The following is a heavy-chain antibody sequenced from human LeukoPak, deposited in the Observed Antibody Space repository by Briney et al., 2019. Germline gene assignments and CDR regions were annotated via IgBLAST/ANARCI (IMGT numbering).Heavy chain of an antibody. CDR2: INHSGNS. J-gene: IGHJ4*02. Sequence: PSETLSLTCAVSGGSISGFYWSWIRQPPGKGLEWIAEINHSGNSNYNPALKSRVTISVDKSKNQFSLKLSSVTAADTAVYYCARARDYYDSSGYYFDYWGQGTLVTVSS. V-gene: IGHV4-34*01. CDR3: ARARDYYDSSGYYFDY. CDR1: GGSISGFY. D-gene: IGHD3-22*01.